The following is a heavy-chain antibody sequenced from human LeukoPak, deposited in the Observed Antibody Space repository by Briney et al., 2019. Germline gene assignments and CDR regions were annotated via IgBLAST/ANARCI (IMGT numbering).Heavy chain of an antibody. Sequence: SETLSLTCSVSDGSISSFYWSWIRQPPGKGLEWIGNIHYTGSTNFTPSLKSRVTISVDTSKNQFSLKLSSVTAADTAVYYCARGSNGVVAGTFDHWGQGTLVTVSS. CDR3: ARGSNGVVAGTFDH. V-gene: IGHV4-59*01. CDR1: DGSISSFY. D-gene: IGHD6-19*01. J-gene: IGHJ4*02. CDR2: IHYTGST.